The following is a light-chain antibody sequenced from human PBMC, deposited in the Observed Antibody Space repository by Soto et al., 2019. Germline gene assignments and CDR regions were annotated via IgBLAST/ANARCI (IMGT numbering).Light chain of an antibody. CDR2: EVS. CDR3: SSYTSSSTYV. J-gene: IGLJ1*01. Sequence: RTPPSSVSGSPGQSITISCTVTSSDVGGYNYVSWYQQHPGKAPKLIIYEVSNRPSGVSNRFSGSKSGNTASLTISGLQAEDEADYYCSSYTSSSTYVFGTGTKLTVL. CDR1: SSDVGGYNY. V-gene: IGLV2-14*01.